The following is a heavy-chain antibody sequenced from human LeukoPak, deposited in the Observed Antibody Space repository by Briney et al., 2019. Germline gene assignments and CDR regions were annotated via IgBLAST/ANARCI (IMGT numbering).Heavy chain of an antibody. Sequence: ASVKVSCKVSGYTLTELSMHWVRQAPGQGLEWMGWISAYNGNTNYAQKLQGRVTMTTDTSTSTAYMELRSLRSDDTAVYYCARAYYDFWSGYYPFDYWGQGTLVTVSS. D-gene: IGHD3-3*01. J-gene: IGHJ4*02. CDR3: ARAYYDFWSGYYPFDY. V-gene: IGHV1-18*01. CDR2: ISAYNGNT. CDR1: GYTLTELS.